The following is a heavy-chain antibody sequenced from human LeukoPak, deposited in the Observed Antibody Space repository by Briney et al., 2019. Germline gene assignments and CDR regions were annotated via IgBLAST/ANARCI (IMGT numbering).Heavy chain of an antibody. CDR1: GYTFTNYA. Sequence: ASVKVSCKGSGYTFTNYAVHWVRQATGQGLEWLGWMSASSGNTGYAQKFQGRVSMTRATSISTAYLELTSLAFDDTAVYYCARTPPKGDIDYWGQGTLVTVSS. V-gene: IGHV1-8*01. CDR2: MSASSGNT. CDR3: ARTPPKGDIDY. D-gene: IGHD2-21*02. J-gene: IGHJ4*02.